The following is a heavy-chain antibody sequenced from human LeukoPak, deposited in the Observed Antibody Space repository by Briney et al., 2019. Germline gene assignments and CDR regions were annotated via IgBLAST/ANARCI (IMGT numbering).Heavy chain of an antibody. CDR3: ARDGDGDYVFSYYFDY. CDR2: ISGSGTNT. D-gene: IGHD4-17*01. Sequence: GGSLRLSCAASGFTFSSYGMSWVRQAPGKGLEWVSVISGSGTNTYYADSVKGRFTISRDNSKNTLYLQMNSLRVEDTAVYYCARDGDGDYVFSYYFDYWGQGTLVTVSS. CDR1: GFTFSSYG. V-gene: IGHV3-23*01. J-gene: IGHJ4*02.